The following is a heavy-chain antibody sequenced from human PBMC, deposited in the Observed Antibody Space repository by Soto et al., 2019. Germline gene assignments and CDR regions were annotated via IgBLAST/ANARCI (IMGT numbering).Heavy chain of an antibody. CDR2: ISYDGSNK. CDR1: GFTFSSYG. J-gene: IGHJ5*02. Sequence: GGSLRLSCAASGFTFSSYGMHWVRQAPGKGLEWVAVISYDGSNKYYADSVKGRFTISGDNSKNTLYLQMNSLRAEDTAVYYCAKDQSSQWFDPWGQGTLVTVSS. CDR3: AKDQSSQWFDP. V-gene: IGHV3-30*18.